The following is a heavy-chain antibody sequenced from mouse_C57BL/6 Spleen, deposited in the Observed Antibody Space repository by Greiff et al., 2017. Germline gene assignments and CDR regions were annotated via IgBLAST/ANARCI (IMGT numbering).Heavy chain of an antibody. CDR2: IYPGNSDT. J-gene: IGHJ3*01. CDR3: TKGLEVTWFAY. D-gene: IGHD2-2*01. V-gene: IGHV1-5*01. CDR1: GYTFTSYW. Sequence: VQLQQSGTVLARPGASVKMSCKTSGYTFTSYWMHWAKQRPGQGLEWIGAIYPGNSDTSYNQKFKGKAKLTAVTSASTAYMELSSLTNEDSAVYYCTKGLEVTWFAYWGQGTLVTVSA.